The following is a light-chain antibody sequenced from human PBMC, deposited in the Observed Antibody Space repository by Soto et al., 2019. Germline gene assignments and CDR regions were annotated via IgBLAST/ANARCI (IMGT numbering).Light chain of an antibody. CDR3: QHRSNWPLT. V-gene: IGKV3-11*01. CDR2: DAS. J-gene: IGKJ4*01. CDR1: QSVSSD. Sequence: EIILTQFPATLSLSPGERASLSCRASQSVSSDLAWYQQKPGQALRLLIYDASNRATGIPARFSGSGSGTDFVPTSSQLETEDFAVYYCQHRSNWPLTFGGGTKVEIK.